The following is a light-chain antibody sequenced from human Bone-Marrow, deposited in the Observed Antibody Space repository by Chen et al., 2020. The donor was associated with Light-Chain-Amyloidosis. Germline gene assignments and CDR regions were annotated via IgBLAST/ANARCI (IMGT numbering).Light chain of an antibody. CDR3: SSYTRSSTWL. V-gene: IGLV2-14*03. CDR1: SSDGGGYNY. J-gene: IGLJ3*02. Sequence: QSALTQPAPVPGSPGQSITISGTGTSSDGGGYNYVSLYQQHPGTAPKLVIFDVSYRPSGISNRFSGSKSGNTASLTISGLQAEDEADYYGSSYTRSSTWLFGGGTRLTVL. CDR2: DVS.